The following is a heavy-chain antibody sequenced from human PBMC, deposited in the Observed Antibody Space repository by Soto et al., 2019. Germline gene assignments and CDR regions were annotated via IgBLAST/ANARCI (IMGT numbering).Heavy chain of an antibody. D-gene: IGHD7-27*01. Sequence: SETLSLTCAVYGGSFSGYYWSWIRQPPGKGLEWIGEINHSGSTNYNPSLKSRVTISVDTSKNQFSLKLSSVTAADTAVYYCARGVLTGDDYYYYYMDVWGKGTTVTVSS. CDR1: GGSFSGYY. V-gene: IGHV4-34*01. CDR3: ARGVLTGDDYYYYYMDV. CDR2: INHSGST. J-gene: IGHJ6*03.